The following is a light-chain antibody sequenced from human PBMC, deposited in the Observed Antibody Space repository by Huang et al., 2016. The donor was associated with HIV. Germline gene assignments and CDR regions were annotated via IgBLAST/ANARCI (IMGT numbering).Light chain of an antibody. Sequence: DIVLTQSPATLSLSPGQRATLSWRASQNINNYLVWYQQKPGQAPRLLIYDSFNRATGIPARFSGSGSGTDFTLTINTLEPEDFAVYYCQQRGAWPLTFGGGTKVEIK. CDR2: DSF. V-gene: IGKV3-11*01. CDR1: QNINNY. CDR3: QQRGAWPLT. J-gene: IGKJ4*01.